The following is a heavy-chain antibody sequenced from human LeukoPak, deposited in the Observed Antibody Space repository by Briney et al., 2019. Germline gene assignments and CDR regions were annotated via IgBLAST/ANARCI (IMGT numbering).Heavy chain of an antibody. J-gene: IGHJ4*02. CDR3: ARDPTYYDFWSGYYRPTYYSDY. D-gene: IGHD3-3*01. Sequence: SETLSLTCTVSGGSISSGGYSWSWIRQHPGKGLEWIGYIYYSGSTYYNPSLKSRVTISVDTSKNQFSLKLSSVTAADTAVYYCARDPTYYDFWSGYYRPTYYSDYWGQGTLVTVSS. V-gene: IGHV4-31*03. CDR1: GGSISSGGYS. CDR2: IYYSGST.